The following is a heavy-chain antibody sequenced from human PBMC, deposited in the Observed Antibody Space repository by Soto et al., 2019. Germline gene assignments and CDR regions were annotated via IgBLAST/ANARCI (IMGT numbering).Heavy chain of an antibody. Sequence: QVHLVESGGGVVQPGRSLRLSCAASGFTFSSYGMHWVRQAPGKGLEWVAVIWNDESNKYYADSVKGRLTISRDNSKNTLYLHMNSLRAEDTAVYYCARDGGENCFDYWGQGTLVTVSA. CDR3: ARDGGENCFDY. D-gene: IGHD2-21*01. CDR2: IWNDESNK. V-gene: IGHV3-33*01. J-gene: IGHJ4*02. CDR1: GFTFSSYG.